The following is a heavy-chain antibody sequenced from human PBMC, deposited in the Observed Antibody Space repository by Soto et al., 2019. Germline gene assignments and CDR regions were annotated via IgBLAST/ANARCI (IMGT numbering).Heavy chain of an antibody. CDR3: ARGQYGDRHIRGFDP. D-gene: IGHD4-17*01. V-gene: IGHV1-8*01. CDR1: GYTFTSYD. J-gene: IGHJ5*02. CDR2: MNPNSGNT. Sequence: QVQLVQSGAEVKKPGASVNVSCKASGYTFTSYDINWVRQATGQGLEWMGWMNPNSGNTGYPQKFQGRVTMTGNTSISTASKGLSGLRSENTAVYYCARGQYGDRHIRGFDPWGQGTLVTVAS.